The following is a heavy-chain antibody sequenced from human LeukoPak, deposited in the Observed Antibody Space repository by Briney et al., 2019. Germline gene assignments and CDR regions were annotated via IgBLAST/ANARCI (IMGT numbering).Heavy chain of an antibody. CDR2: IIPILGIA. D-gene: IGHD6-19*01. CDR3: ARDRDSSGWYGGNNWFDP. J-gene: IGHJ5*02. V-gene: IGHV1-69*04. Sequence: SVRVSCKASGGTFSSYAISWVRQAAGQGLEWMGRIIPILGIANYAQKFQGRVTITADKSTSTAYMELSSLGSEDTAVYYCARDRDSSGWYGGNNWFDPWGQGTLVTVSS. CDR1: GGTFSSYA.